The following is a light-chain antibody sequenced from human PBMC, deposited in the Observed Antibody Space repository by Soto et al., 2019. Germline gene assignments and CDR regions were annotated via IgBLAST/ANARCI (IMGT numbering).Light chain of an antibody. CDR2: DAS. Sequence: DIQMTQSPSSLSASVGDRVTIACQSSHDGSRNLNWSQQKPGVAPKLLNDDASNLERGVPSRFSASVAGTDFTFTISSLQPEDVATYYCQQYNSMLSFGGGTEIELK. CDR1: HDGSRN. J-gene: IGKJ4*01. CDR3: QQYNSMLS. V-gene: IGKV1-33*01.